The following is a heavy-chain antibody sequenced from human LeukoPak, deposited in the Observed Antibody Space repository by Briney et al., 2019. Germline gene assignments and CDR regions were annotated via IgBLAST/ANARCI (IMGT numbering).Heavy chain of an antibody. D-gene: IGHD6-19*01. CDR1: GFTLSTYW. Sequence: GGSLRLSCVASGFTLSTYWMSWVRQAPGKGLEWVANIKQDGSEKYYVDSVKGRFTISRDNAKNSLYLQMNSLRAEDTAVYYCARGTVAGTIFDYWGQGTLVTVSS. J-gene: IGHJ4*02. CDR2: IKQDGSEK. CDR3: ARGTVAGTIFDY. V-gene: IGHV3-7*01.